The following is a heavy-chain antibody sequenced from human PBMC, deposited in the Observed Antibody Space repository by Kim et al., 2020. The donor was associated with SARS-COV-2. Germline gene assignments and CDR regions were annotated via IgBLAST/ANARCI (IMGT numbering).Heavy chain of an antibody. V-gene: IGHV1-24*01. D-gene: IGHD3-10*01. J-gene: IGHJ4*02. Sequence: ASVKVSCKVSGYTLTELSMHWLRQAPGKGLEWMGGFDPEDGETIYAQKFQGRVTMTEDTSTDTAYMELSSLRSEDTAVYYCAASITMVRGVIWYYFDYWGQGTLVTVSS. CDR1: GYTLTELS. CDR3: AASITMVRGVIWYYFDY. CDR2: FDPEDGET.